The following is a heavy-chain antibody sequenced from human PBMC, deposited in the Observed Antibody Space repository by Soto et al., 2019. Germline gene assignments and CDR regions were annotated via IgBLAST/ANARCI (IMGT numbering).Heavy chain of an antibody. Sequence: EVHLVESGGGLVQPGGSLRLSCAASGFTFSTYAMTWVRQAPGKGPEWISYISASSATIYYAGSVKGRFTISRDSAKNSLYLQMNSLSAEDTAVYYCVRVISTYESFDFWGQGTLVTVSS. CDR3: VRVISTYESFDF. J-gene: IGHJ4*02. CDR1: GFTFSTYA. CDR2: ISASSATI. D-gene: IGHD2-2*01. V-gene: IGHV3-48*01.